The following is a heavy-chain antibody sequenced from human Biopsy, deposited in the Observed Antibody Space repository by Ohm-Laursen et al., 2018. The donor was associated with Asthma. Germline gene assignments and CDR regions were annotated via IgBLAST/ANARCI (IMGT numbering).Heavy chain of an antibody. CDR1: GFTFSSYA. Sequence: LRLSCSASGFTFSSYAMHWVRQAPGKGLEWVAVISYDGSNKYYADSVKGRFTISRDNSKNTLYLQMNSLRAEDTAVYYCARDKPSHIDYYYGMDVWGQGTTVTVSS. V-gene: IGHV3-30-3*01. CDR3: ARDKPSHIDYYYGMDV. J-gene: IGHJ6*02. CDR2: ISYDGSNK.